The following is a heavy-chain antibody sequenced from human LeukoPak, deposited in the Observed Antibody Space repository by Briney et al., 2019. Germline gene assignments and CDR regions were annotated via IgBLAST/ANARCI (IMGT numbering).Heavy chain of an antibody. CDR1: GGSFSVYY. J-gene: IGHJ4*02. V-gene: IGHV4-34*01. Sequence: SETLSLTCAVYGGSFSVYYWSWIRQPPGKGLEWIGEINHSGSTNYNPSLKSRVTISVDTSKNQFSLKLSSVTAADTAVYYCARARDYYDSSGYYPFDYWGQGTLVTVSS. D-gene: IGHD3-22*01. CDR2: INHSGST. CDR3: ARARDYYDSSGYYPFDY.